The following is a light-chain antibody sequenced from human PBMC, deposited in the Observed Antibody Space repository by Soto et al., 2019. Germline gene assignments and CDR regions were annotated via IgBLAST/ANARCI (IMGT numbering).Light chain of an antibody. CDR2: DAS. J-gene: IGKJ4*01. V-gene: IGKV3-11*01. Sequence: EIVMTQSPATLSVSPGETATLSSRASQSVSSYLAWYQQKPGQAPRLLIYDASNRATGIPARFSGSGSGTDFTLTISSLEPEDFAVYYCQQRSNWPLTFGGGTK. CDR1: QSVSSY. CDR3: QQRSNWPLT.